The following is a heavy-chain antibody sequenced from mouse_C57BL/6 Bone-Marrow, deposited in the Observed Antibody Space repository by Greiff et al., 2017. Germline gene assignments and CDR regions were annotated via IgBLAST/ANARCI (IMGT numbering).Heavy chain of an antibody. J-gene: IGHJ2*01. Sequence: VQLQQSVAELVRPGASVKLSCTASGFNIKNTYMHWVKQRPEQGLEWIGRIDPANGNTKDAPKVQGKATITADTSSNTAYLQLSSLTSEDTAIYYCARSLYYYGSSPYFDYWGQGTTLTVSS. CDR1: GFNIKNTY. CDR3: ARSLYYYGSSPYFDY. D-gene: IGHD1-1*01. CDR2: IDPANGNT. V-gene: IGHV14-3*01.